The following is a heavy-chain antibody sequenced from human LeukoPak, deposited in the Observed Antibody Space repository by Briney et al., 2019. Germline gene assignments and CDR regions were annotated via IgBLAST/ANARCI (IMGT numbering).Heavy chain of an antibody. CDR2: IYHSGST. CDR3: ARDRSGIDY. V-gene: IGHV4-38-2*02. J-gene: IGHJ4*02. D-gene: IGHD1-14*01. CDR1: DYSISSGYY. Sequence: SETLSLTCTVSDYSISSGYYWGWIRQPPGKGLEWIGSIYHSGSTYYNPSLKSRVTISVDTSKNQFSPKLSSVTAADTAVYYCARDRSGIDYWGQGTLVTVSS.